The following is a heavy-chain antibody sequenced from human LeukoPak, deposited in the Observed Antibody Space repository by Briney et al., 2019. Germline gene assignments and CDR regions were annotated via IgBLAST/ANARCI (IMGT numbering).Heavy chain of an antibody. CDR1: GGSISSSSYY. CDR2: IYYSGYT. J-gene: IGHJ3*02. Sequence: SETLSLTCTVSGGSISSSSYYWGWIRQPPGKGLEWIGSIYYSGYTYYNASVESRVTISVDTSKNQFSLTLSSVTAADTAVYYCARSDGYGLVGIWGQGTMVTVSS. V-gene: IGHV4-39*07. CDR3: ARSDGYGLVGI. D-gene: IGHD3-10*01.